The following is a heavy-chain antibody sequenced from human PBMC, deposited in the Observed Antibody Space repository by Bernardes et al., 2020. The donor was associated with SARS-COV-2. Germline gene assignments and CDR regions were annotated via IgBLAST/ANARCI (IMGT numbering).Heavy chain of an antibody. V-gene: IGHV1-18*04. Sequence: ASVKVSCKASGYTFTSYGISWVRQAPGQGLEWMGWISAYNGNTNYAQKLQGRVTMTTDTSTSTAYMELRSLRSDDTAVYYCARENWYYGSGSPEDYYGMDVWGQGTTVTVSS. D-gene: IGHD3-10*01. J-gene: IGHJ6*02. CDR1: GYTFTSYG. CDR3: ARENWYYGSGSPEDYYGMDV. CDR2: ISAYNGNT.